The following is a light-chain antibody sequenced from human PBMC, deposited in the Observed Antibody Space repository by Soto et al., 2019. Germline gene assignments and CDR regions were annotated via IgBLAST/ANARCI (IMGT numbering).Light chain of an antibody. Sequence: DIQMTQSPSSLSASVGDRVTITCRASQGISNYLSWYQQKPGKVPKLLIYAPSILQSGVPSRFGGSGCGTGFTLIIDSLRPEDGATYYCQKYNRAPYTFGQGTKLEI. CDR3: QKYNRAPYT. CDR2: APS. CDR1: QGISNY. V-gene: IGKV1-27*01. J-gene: IGKJ2*01.